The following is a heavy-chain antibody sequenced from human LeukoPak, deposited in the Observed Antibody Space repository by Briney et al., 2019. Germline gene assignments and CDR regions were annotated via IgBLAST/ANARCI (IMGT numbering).Heavy chain of an antibody. J-gene: IGHJ4*02. CDR3: ARVETTVTTSYFDY. Sequence: PSGTLSLTCAVSGGSISSSNWWSRVRQPPGKGLEWIGEIYHSGSTNYNPSLKSRVTISVDKSKNQFSLKLSSVTAADTAVYYCARVETTVTTSYFDYWGQGTLVTVSS. D-gene: IGHD4-17*01. CDR1: GGSISSSNW. V-gene: IGHV4-4*02. CDR2: IYHSGST.